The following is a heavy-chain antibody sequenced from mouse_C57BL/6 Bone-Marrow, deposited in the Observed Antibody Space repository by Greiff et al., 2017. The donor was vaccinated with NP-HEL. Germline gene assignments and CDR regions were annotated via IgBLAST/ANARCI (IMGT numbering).Heavy chain of an antibody. J-gene: IGHJ4*01. V-gene: IGHV5-4*01. CDR2: ISDGGSYT. Sequence: EVQLVESGGGLVKPGGSLKLSCAASGFTFSSYAMSWVRQTPEKRLEWVAIISDGGSYTYYPDNVKGRFTISRDNAKNNLYLQMSQLKAEDTAMYYCARRYRDAMDYWGQGTSVNVSS. CDR3: ARRYRDAMDY. CDR1: GFTFSSYA. D-gene: IGHD2-12*01.